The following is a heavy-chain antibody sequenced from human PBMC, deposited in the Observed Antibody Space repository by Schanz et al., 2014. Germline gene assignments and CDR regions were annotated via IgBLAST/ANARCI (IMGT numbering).Heavy chain of an antibody. CDR2: ISSSSSTI. D-gene: IGHD2-8*02. J-gene: IGHJ4*02. V-gene: IGHV3-11*01. CDR3: AKSLESCPGGRCSRGYFDY. CDR1: GFPFSDYF. Sequence: QVQLVDSGGGLVKPGGSLRLSCTASGFPFSDYFMAWIRQPPGRGLEWVAYISSSSSTIHYADSVKGRFTISRDNAKNSLYLQMDSLRAEDTAVYYCAKSLESCPGGRCSRGYFDYWGQGTLVTVSS.